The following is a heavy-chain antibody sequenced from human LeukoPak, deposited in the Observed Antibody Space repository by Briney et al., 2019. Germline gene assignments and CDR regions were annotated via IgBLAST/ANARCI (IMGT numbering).Heavy chain of an antibody. CDR1: GFTFSSYE. V-gene: IGHV3-48*03. CDR3: ARDHVGAIYFDY. Sequence: GGSLRLSCAASGFTFSSYEMNWVRQAPGKGLEWVSYISSSGSTIYYADSVKGRFTISRDNAKNSLYLQMNSLRAEDTAVYYCARDHVGAIYFDYWGQGTLVTVSS. CDR2: ISSSGSTI. D-gene: IGHD1-26*01. J-gene: IGHJ4*02.